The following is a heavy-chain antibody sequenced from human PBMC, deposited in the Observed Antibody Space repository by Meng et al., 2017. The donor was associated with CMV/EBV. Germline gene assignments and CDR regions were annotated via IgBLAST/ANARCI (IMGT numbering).Heavy chain of an antibody. V-gene: IGHV3-48*04. CDR2: ISSSSSTI. CDR1: GLTFSSYS. D-gene: IGHD3-16*01. Sequence: GESLKISCAASGLTFSSYSMNWVRQAPGKGLEWVSYISSSSSTIYYADSVKGRFTISRDNAKNSLYLQMNSLRAEDTAVYYCARDWGGTSFKHLPHNDYWGQGTLVTVSS. CDR3: ARDWGGTSFKHLPHNDY. J-gene: IGHJ4*02.